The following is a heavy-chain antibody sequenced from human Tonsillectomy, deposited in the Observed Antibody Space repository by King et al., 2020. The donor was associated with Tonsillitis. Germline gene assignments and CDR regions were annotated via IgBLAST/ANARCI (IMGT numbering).Heavy chain of an antibody. CDR2: ISYDGSNK. J-gene: IGHJ3*02. D-gene: IGHD2-15*01. Sequence: AQLVQSGGGVVQPGRSLRLSCAASGFTFSSYGMHWVRQAPGKGLEWVAVISYDGSNKYYADSVKGRITISRDNSKNTLYLQMNSLRAEDAAVYYCGKEEPYCRGGSCYSGDAFDIWGQGTMVTVSS. CDR3: GKEEPYCRGGSCYSGDAFDI. V-gene: IGHV3-30*18. CDR1: GFTFSSYG.